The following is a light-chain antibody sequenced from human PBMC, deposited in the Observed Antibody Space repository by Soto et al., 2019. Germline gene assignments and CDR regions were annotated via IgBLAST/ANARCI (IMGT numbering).Light chain of an antibody. J-gene: IGKJ2*01. CDR3: QQSYSTPDT. Sequence: DIQMTQSPSSLSASVGDRVTITCRASQSISSYLHWYQHKPGKAPRLLIYAASSLQSGVSSRFSGSGSGTDFTLTISSLRPEDFATYFCQQSYSTPDTFGQGTKLEIK. CDR1: QSISSY. CDR2: AAS. V-gene: IGKV1-39*01.